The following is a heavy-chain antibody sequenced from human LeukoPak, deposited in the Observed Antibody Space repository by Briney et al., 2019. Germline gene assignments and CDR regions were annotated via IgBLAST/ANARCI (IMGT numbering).Heavy chain of an antibody. J-gene: IGHJ4*02. CDR3: ARSNVPRLFDY. Sequence: SETLSLTCTVSGGSISNYYWSWIRQPPGKGLEWIGYIYNSGSTNYDPSLKSRVTISVDTSKNQFSLKLSSVTAADMAVYYCARSNVPRLFDYWGQGTLVTVSS. CDR1: GGSISNYY. CDR2: IYNSGST. V-gene: IGHV4-59*01.